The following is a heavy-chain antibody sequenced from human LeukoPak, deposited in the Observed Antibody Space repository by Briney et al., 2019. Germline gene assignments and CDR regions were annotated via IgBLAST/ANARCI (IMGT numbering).Heavy chain of an antibody. D-gene: IGHD7-27*01. J-gene: IGHJ4*02. V-gene: IGHV1-2*02. CDR3: ARSSLGY. Sequence: ASVKVSCKASGYTFTGYYIHWVRQAPAQGLEWMGWSNPNGGGTNFAQKFQGRVTLTRDTSISTAYMELTSLTSDDTALYYCARSSLGYWGQGTLVTVSS. CDR2: SNPNGGGT. CDR1: GYTFTGYY.